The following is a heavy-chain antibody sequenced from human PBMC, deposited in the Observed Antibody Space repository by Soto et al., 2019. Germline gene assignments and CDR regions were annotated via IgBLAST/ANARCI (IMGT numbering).Heavy chain of an antibody. CDR1: GGSISSYY. CDR2: IYYSGST. J-gene: IGHJ4*02. Sequence: SETLSLTCTVSGGSISSYYWSWIRQPPGKGLEWIGYIYYSGSTNYNPSLKSRVTISVDTSKNQFSLQLSSVTAADTAVYYCARDSSGWSLRLDYWGQGTLVTVSS. CDR3: ARDSSGWSLRLDY. D-gene: IGHD6-19*01. V-gene: IGHV4-59*01.